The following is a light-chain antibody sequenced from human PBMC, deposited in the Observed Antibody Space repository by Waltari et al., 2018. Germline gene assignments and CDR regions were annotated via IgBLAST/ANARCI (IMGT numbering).Light chain of an antibody. CDR1: QNINRW. Sequence: DIQVTQSPSTLSASVGDRVTITCRASQNINRWLAWHQHKPGKAPKLLIYNASSLESGVPSRFSGSGSGTEFTLTISSLQPDDFATYYCQQYNSYSWTFGQGTKVEIK. CDR2: NAS. J-gene: IGKJ1*01. V-gene: IGKV1-5*03. CDR3: QQYNSYSWT.